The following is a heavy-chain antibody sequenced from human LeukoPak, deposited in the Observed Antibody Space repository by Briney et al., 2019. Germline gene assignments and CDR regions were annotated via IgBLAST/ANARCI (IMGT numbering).Heavy chain of an antibody. CDR3: AARPGEVAVPYDY. Sequence: PGRSLRLSCAASGFTFSTYAMTWVRQAPGKGLEWVSLISRGGDVTYYADSVKGRFTISRDSSKNTLYLQMHSLRAEDTAVYYCAARPGEVAVPYDYWGQGTLVTVSS. CDR2: ISRGGDVT. D-gene: IGHD2-15*01. J-gene: IGHJ4*02. V-gene: IGHV3-23*01. CDR1: GFTFSTYA.